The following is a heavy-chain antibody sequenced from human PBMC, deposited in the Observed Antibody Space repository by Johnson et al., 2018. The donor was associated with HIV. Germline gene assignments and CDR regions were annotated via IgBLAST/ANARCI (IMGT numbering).Heavy chain of an antibody. CDR3: AKDAAWELLRPDAFDI. J-gene: IGHJ3*02. CDR2: IKSKADGGTT. D-gene: IGHD1-26*01. V-gene: IGHV3-15*01. CDR1: GFTFSSYG. Sequence: VLLVESGGGVVQPGGSLRLSCAASGFTFSSYGMHWVRQAPGKGLEWVGRIKSKADGGTTDYAAPVKGRFTISRDDSKYTLYLQMNSLRAEDTTVYYCAKDAAWELLRPDAFDIWGQGTMVTVSS.